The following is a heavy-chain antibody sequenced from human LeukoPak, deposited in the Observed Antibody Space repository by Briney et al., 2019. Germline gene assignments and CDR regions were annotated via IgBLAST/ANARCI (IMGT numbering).Heavy chain of an antibody. V-gene: IGHV3-23*01. Sequence: PGGSLRLSCAASGFNFRSLAMTWVRQAPGKGLGWVSTISASGTYYADPVRGRFTISRDNSRNTLDLQMSSLRAEDTAIYYCAKDHESDGYPCLDHWGQGTLVTVSS. D-gene: IGHD2-21*01. J-gene: IGHJ4*02. CDR2: ISASGT. CDR1: GFNFRSLA. CDR3: AKDHESDGYPCLDH.